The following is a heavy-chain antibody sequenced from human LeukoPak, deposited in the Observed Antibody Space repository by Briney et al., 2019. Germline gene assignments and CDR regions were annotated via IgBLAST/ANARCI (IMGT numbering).Heavy chain of an antibody. CDR2: ISSSGSTI. D-gene: IGHD1-26*01. J-gene: IGHJ4*02. CDR3: ARKGLGGELGGFDS. Sequence: GGSLRLSCAASGFTFSSYEMNWVRQAPGKGLEWVSYISSSGSTIYYADSVKGRFTISRDNAKNSLYLQMNSLRVEDTALYYCARKGLGGELGGFDSWGQGTLVTVSS. CDR1: GFTFSSYE. V-gene: IGHV3-48*03.